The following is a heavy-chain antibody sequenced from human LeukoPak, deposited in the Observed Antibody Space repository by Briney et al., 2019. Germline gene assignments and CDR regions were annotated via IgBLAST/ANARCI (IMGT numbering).Heavy chain of an antibody. D-gene: IGHD2-21*02. Sequence: GGSLRLSCAASGFTFSSYSMNWVGQAPGKGLEWVSSISSSSSYIYYADSVKGRFTISRDNAKNSLYLQMNSLRAEDTAVYSCASQCCGGDCYSTFCYYYYMDVWGKGTTVTVSS. V-gene: IGHV3-21*01. CDR3: ASQCCGGDCYSTFCYYYYMDV. CDR2: ISSSSSYI. J-gene: IGHJ6*03. CDR1: GFTFSSYS.